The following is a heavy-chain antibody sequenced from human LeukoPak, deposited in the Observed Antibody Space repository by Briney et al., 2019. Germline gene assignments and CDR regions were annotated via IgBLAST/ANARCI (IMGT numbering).Heavy chain of an antibody. V-gene: IGHV3-7*01. Sequence: GGSLRLSCAASGFTFSSYWMSWVRQAPGKGLEWVANIKQDGSEKYYVDSVKGRLTISRDNAKNSLYLQMNSLRAEDTAVYYCARDFYPFWTGYPNSDYPFDIWGQGTLVTVSS. J-gene: IGHJ3*02. CDR2: IKQDGSEK. CDR3: ARDFYPFWTGYPNSDYPFDI. D-gene: IGHD3/OR15-3a*01. CDR1: GFTFSSYW.